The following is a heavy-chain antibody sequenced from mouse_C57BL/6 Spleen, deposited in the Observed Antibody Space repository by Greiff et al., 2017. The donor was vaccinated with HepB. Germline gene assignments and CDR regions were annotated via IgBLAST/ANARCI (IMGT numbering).Heavy chain of an antibody. D-gene: IGHD2-4*01. CDR2: ISDGGSYT. J-gene: IGHJ4*01. V-gene: IGHV5-4*01. CDR1: GFTFSSYA. Sequence: EVKLMESGGGLVKPGGSLKLSCAASGFTFSSYAMSWVRQTPEKRLEWVATISDGGSYTYYPDNVKGRFTISRDNAKNNLYLQMSHLKSEDTAMYYCAREYDYGAMDYWGQGTSVTVSS. CDR3: AREYDYGAMDY.